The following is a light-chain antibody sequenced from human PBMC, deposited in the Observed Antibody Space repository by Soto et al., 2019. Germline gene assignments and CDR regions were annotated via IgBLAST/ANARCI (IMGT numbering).Light chain of an antibody. V-gene: IGLV2-14*03. J-gene: IGLJ1*01. Sequence: QSALTQPASVSRSPGQSITISCTGTSSDVGASIFVSWYPQHPGKAPKLMIHDIINRPSGVSNRFSGSKSRNTASLTISGLQAEDEADYYCVSFTSSRSYVCGTGTKVTV. CDR3: VSFTSSRSYV. CDR1: SSDVGASIF. CDR2: DII.